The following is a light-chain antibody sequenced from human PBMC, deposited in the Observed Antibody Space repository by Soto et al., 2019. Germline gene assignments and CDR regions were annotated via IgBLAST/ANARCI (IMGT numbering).Light chain of an antibody. CDR3: QHSYSSPP. CDR2: ATS. Sequence: DIQVTQSPSSLSASVGDRVTITCRASQNIFTYLNWYQQRPGQAPNLLIYATSNLQSGVPSRFSGSGSGTDFTLTISSLQPEDFATYYCQHSYSSPPFGKGTKLDIK. V-gene: IGKV1-39*01. CDR1: QNIFTY. J-gene: IGKJ2*01.